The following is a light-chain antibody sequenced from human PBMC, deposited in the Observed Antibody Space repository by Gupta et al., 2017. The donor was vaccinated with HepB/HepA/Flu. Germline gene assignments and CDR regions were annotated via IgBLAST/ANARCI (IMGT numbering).Light chain of an antibody. J-gene: IGLJ2*01. CDR3: QSADSSSTSVF. V-gene: IGLV3-25*02. CDR1: DVANHY. CDR2: KDI. Sequence: SFELTQPPSVPVPPGQPATITCPGNDVANHYAYWYHQKPAQAPILLIFKDIGRPSGIPERFSGSRSGTTVTLTISGVQAEEEADYYCQSADSSSTSVFFGGGTKLTV.